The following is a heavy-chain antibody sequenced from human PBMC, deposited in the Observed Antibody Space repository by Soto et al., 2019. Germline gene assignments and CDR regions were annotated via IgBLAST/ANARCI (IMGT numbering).Heavy chain of an antibody. CDR2: IYYSGST. V-gene: IGHV4-39*01. D-gene: IGHD2-2*01. J-gene: IGHJ4*02. Sequence: PSETLSLTCTVSGGSISSSSYYWGWIRQPPGKGLEWIGSIYYSGSTYYNPSLKSRVTISVDTSKNQFSLKLSSVTAADTAVYYCTTCSSTSYTIDYWGQGTLGTVSS. CDR1: GGSISSSSYY. CDR3: TTCSSTSYTIDY.